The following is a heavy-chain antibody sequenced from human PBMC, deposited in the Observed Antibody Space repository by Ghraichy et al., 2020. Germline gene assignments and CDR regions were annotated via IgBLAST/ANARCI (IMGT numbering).Heavy chain of an antibody. CDR3: ARGKGYNDGWRDYFDY. CDR2: ISTNGGRT. Sequence: GGSLRLSCVASGFTFSDYAIHWVRQAPGKGLEYVSAISTNGGRTYYANSVKGRFTISRDNSKNTLYLQMGSLRAEDTAVYYCARGKGYNDGWRDYFDYWGQGTLVTVSS. D-gene: IGHD6-19*01. CDR1: GFTFSDYA. V-gene: IGHV3-64*01. J-gene: IGHJ4*02.